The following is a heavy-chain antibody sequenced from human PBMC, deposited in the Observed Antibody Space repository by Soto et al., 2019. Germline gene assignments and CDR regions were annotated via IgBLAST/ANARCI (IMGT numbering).Heavy chain of an antibody. V-gene: IGHV3-7*01. CDR1: GFTFSSYW. J-gene: IGHJ6*02. D-gene: IGHD6-13*01. Sequence: EVQLVESGGGLVQPGGSLRLSCVDSGFTFSSYWMSWVRQAPVKGLEWVGNIKQDGSEENYADSVKGRFTISRDNAKNLMYLQMNSLRVEDTAVYYCARIAASGRGWDVWGQGTTVVVSS. CDR2: IKQDGSEE. CDR3: ARIAASGRGWDV.